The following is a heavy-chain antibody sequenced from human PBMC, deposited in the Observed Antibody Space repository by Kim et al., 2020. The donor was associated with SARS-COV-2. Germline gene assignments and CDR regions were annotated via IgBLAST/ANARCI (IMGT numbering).Heavy chain of an antibody. Sequence: GGSLRLSCAASGFTFSNYWMHWVRQAPGKGLVWVSHINTVGSSTKYADSVKGRFTISRDNAKDTLYLQMNGLRAEDTAVYYCVRASFSYDGTGYYYLSVFDYWGQGILVTVSS. CDR1: GFTFSNYW. D-gene: IGHD3-22*01. CDR2: INTVGSST. V-gene: IGHV3-74*03. J-gene: IGHJ4*02. CDR3: VRASFSYDGTGYYYLSVFDY.